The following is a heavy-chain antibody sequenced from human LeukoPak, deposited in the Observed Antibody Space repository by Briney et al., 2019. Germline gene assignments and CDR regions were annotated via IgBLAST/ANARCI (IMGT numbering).Heavy chain of an antibody. D-gene: IGHD3-10*01. J-gene: IGHJ4*02. CDR1: EFSFINYW. V-gene: IGHV5-51*01. Sequence: GESLKISCKGTEFSFINYWIAWVRQMPGKGLEWMGIIYPGDSDTKYSPSFQGQVTISADKSINTAYLQWSSLKASDTAIYYCAKYFGSGSYYLDYWGQGTLVTVSS. CDR2: IYPGDSDT. CDR3: AKYFGSGSYYLDY.